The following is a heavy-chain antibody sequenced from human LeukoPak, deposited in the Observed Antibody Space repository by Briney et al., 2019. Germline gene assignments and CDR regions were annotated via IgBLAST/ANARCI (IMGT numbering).Heavy chain of an antibody. Sequence: GGSLRLSCAASGFTVSSNYMSWVRQAPGKGLGWVSVIYSGGSTYYADSVKGRFTISRDNSKNTLYLQMNSLRAEDTAVYYCARDYYGSGSADYWGQGTLVTVSS. D-gene: IGHD3-10*01. J-gene: IGHJ4*02. CDR1: GFTVSSNY. V-gene: IGHV3-66*01. CDR2: IYSGGST. CDR3: ARDYYGSGSADY.